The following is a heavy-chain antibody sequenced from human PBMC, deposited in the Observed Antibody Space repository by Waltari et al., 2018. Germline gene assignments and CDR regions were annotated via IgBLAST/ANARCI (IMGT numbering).Heavy chain of an antibody. V-gene: IGHV4-39*01. CDR3: ARIAFYYGSGSLNYFDY. Sequence: QLQLQESGPGLVKPSETLSLTCTVSGGSISSSSYYWGWIRQPPGKGLEWIGSIYYSGSTYDNPSLKSRVTISVDTSKNQFSLILSSVTAADTAVYYCARIAFYYGSGSLNYFDYWGQGTLVTVSS. CDR2: IYYSGST. CDR1: GGSISSSSYY. D-gene: IGHD3-10*01. J-gene: IGHJ4*02.